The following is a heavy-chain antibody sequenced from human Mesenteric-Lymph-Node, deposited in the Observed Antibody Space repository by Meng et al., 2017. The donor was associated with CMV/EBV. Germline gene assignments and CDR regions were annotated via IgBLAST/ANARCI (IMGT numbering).Heavy chain of an antibody. CDR3: AREVVALEAYFFDS. CDR1: GASISSDAYY. V-gene: IGHV4-31*02. J-gene: IGHJ5*01. CDR2: IHYNGNT. D-gene: IGHD2-15*01. Sequence: SGASISSDAYYWTFIRQRPGRELEWIGYIHYNGNTYYNPSLRSRVSMSLDTSKNQFSLRLNSVTAADTAVYYCAREVVALEAYFFDSWGQGTLVTVSS.